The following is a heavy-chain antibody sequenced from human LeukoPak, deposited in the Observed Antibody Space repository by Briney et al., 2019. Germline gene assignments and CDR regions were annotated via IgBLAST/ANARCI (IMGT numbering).Heavy chain of an antibody. CDR2: INPNSGGT. Sequence: ASVKVSCKASGYTFTTYGISWVRQAPGQGLEWMGWINPNSGGTNYAQKFQGRVTMTRDTSISTAYMELSRLRSDDTAVYYCARLSSDQLGDYWGQGTLVTVSS. CDR1: GYTFTTYG. CDR3: ARLSSDQLGDY. D-gene: IGHD6-19*01. V-gene: IGHV1-2*02. J-gene: IGHJ4*02.